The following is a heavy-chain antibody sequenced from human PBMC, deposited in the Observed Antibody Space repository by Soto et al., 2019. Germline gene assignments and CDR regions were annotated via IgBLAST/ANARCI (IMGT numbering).Heavy chain of an antibody. V-gene: IGHV3-74*01. J-gene: IGHJ4*02. Sequence: GGSLRVSCTSSGFTFNTHWMPWVRQAPGKGLVWVSRIYFDGITTNYADSVKGRLTVSRDNAKNTVYLHVNTLRDEDTAVYYCARGGAMGVDYWGQGTLVTVSS. CDR1: GFTFNTHW. CDR3: ARGGAMGVDY. D-gene: IGHD1-26*01. CDR2: IYFDGITT.